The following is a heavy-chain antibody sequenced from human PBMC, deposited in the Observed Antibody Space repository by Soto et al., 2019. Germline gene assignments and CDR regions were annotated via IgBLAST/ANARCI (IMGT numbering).Heavy chain of an antibody. CDR3: AREIAPELEGGYCSGGSCYFDY. D-gene: IGHD2-15*01. Sequence: ASVKVSCNASGDTLSSYFIHWGRQDPGQGLEWMGVINPSGVSTTYAQKLQGRVTMTKDTSSDTEYMELSSLRSEDTGVYYCAREIAPELEGGYCSGGSCYFDYWGQGTLVTVSS. CDR1: GDTLSSYF. V-gene: IGHV1-46*04. CDR2: INPSGVST. J-gene: IGHJ4*01.